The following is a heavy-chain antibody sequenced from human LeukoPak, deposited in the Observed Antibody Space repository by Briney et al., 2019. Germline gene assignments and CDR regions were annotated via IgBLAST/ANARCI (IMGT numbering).Heavy chain of an antibody. Sequence: PSETLSLTCTVSGGSISSSSYYWGWIRQPPGKGLEWIGSIYYSGSTYYNPSLKSRVTISVDTSKNQFSLKLSSVTAADTAVYYCARGARRKGPYGDYGRPFDYWGQGTLVTVSS. CDR1: GGSISSSSYY. CDR2: IYYSGST. CDR3: ARGARRKGPYGDYGRPFDY. D-gene: IGHD4-17*01. V-gene: IGHV4-39*07. J-gene: IGHJ4*02.